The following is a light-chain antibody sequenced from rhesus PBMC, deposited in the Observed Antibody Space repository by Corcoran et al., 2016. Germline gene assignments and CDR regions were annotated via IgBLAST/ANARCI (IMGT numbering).Light chain of an antibody. CDR1: QSVSSY. J-gene: IGKJ2*01. Sequence: QVILTQSPATLSLSPGERATLSCRASQSVSSYLAWYQQKPGLAPRLLIYGASSRATVIPDRLSGRGSGTDFTLTISSLEPEDVGVYHCYQHSSGYSFGQGTKVEIK. V-gene: IGKV3-10*01. CDR3: YQHSSGYS. CDR2: GAS.